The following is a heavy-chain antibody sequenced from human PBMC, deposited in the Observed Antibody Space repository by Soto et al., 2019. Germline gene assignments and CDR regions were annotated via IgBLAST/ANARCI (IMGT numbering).Heavy chain of an antibody. Sequence: SETLSLTCTVSGGSISSYYWSWIRQPPGKGLEWIGYIYYSGSTNYNPSLKSRVTISVDTSKNQFSLKLSSVTAADTAVYYCARDDLAAAGTGWFDPWGQGTLVTVSS. CDR1: GGSISSYY. J-gene: IGHJ5*02. CDR3: ARDDLAAAGTGWFDP. D-gene: IGHD6-13*01. CDR2: IYYSGST. V-gene: IGHV4-59*01.